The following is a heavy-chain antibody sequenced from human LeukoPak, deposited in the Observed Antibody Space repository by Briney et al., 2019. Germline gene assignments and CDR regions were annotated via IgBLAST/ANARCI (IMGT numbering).Heavy chain of an antibody. CDR2: ISGSGGNT. D-gene: IGHD1-1*01. CDR3: AKGAGPQQFVFFDS. J-gene: IGHJ4*02. CDR1: GFTFSNFG. V-gene: IGHV3-23*01. Sequence: GGSLRLSCTATGFTFSNFGMAWVRQAPGQGLEWVSTISGSGGNTYQADSVKGRFTISRDNSRSTLYLQMNSLRAEDTAVYYCAKGAGPQQFVFFDSWGQGTLVTVSS.